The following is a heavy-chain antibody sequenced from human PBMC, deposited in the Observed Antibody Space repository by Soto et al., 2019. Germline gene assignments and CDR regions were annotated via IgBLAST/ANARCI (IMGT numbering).Heavy chain of an antibody. CDR2: INHTGST. D-gene: IGHD3-10*01. CDR1: GTSFSNSY. J-gene: IGHJ2*01. CDR3: ARVGQLFPDLDL. V-gene: IGHV4-34*01. Sequence: QVQLQQWGAGLLKPSETLSLSCSVYGTSFSNSYWSWIRQAPVKGLEWLGEINHTGSTNYNPSLKSRVTISVDASKKEFSLKLRSVTAADTAVYYCARVGQLFPDLDLWGRGTLVSVSS.